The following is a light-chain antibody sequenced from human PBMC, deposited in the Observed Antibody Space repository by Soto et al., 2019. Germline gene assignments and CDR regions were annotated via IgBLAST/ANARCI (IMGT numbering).Light chain of an antibody. Sequence: DIQMTQSPSSLSASVGDRVTITCQASQDISNYLNWYQQKPGKAPKLLIYEASNLETGVPSRFSGSGSGTDFTFTISSLQPEDIATYYCQQYDNLPPIYTFGQGTKLEIK. CDR2: EAS. CDR1: QDISNY. V-gene: IGKV1-33*01. CDR3: QQYDNLPPIYT. J-gene: IGKJ2*01.